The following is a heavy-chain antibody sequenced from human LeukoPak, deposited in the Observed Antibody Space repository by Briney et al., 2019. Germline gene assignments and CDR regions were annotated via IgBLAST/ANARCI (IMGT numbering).Heavy chain of an antibody. D-gene: IGHD3-3*01. CDR3: ARETLNYDFWSGPARYFDL. CDR2: IYYSGST. J-gene: IGHJ2*01. V-gene: IGHV4-59*01. CDR1: GGSISNYY. Sequence: SETLSLTCTVFGGSISNYYWSWIRQPPGRGLEWIGYIYYSGSTNYNPSLKSRVTISVDRSKNQFSLKLNSVTAADTAVYYCARETLNYDFWSGPARYFDLWGRGTLVTVSS.